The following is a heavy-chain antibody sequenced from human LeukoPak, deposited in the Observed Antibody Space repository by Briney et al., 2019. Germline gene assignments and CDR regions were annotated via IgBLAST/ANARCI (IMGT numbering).Heavy chain of an antibody. CDR2: TIPILGIA. D-gene: IGHD3-10*01. J-gene: IGHJ6*02. V-gene: IGHV1-69*10. Sequence: GASVKVSCKASGGTFSSYSISWVRQAPGQGLEWMGGTIPILGIANYAQKFQGRVTITADKSTSTAYMELSSLRSEDTAVYYCARGDYYGSGTYYMDVWGQGTTVTVSS. CDR1: GGTFSSYS. CDR3: ARGDYYGSGTYYMDV.